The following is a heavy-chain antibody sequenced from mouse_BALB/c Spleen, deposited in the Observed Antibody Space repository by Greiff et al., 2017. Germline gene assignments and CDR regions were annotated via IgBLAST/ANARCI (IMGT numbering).Heavy chain of an antibody. V-gene: IGHV3-2*02. Sequence: EVQLKESGPGLVKPSQSLSLTCTVTGYSITSDYAWNWIRQFPGNKLEWMGSISYSGSTSYNPSLQSRISITLDPSKNQFFLQLNSVTTEDTATYYCARSGMDYWGQGTSVTVSS. J-gene: IGHJ4*01. CDR1: GYSITSDYA. D-gene: IGHD3-1*01. CDR3: ARSGMDY. CDR2: ISYSGST.